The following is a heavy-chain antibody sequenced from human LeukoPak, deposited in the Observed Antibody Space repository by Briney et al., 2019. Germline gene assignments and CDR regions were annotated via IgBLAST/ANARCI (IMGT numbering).Heavy chain of an antibody. CDR2: IYTSEST. V-gene: IGHV4-4*07. J-gene: IGHJ5*02. CDR1: GGSISSYY. Sequence: SETLSLTCTVSGGSISSYYWSWIRQPAGKGLEWIGRIYTSESTNYNPSLKTRVTMSVDTSKNQFSLKLSSVTAEDTALYYCARDPSGYDYNWSDPWGQGTLVTVSS. D-gene: IGHD5-12*01. CDR3: ARDPSGYDYNWSDP.